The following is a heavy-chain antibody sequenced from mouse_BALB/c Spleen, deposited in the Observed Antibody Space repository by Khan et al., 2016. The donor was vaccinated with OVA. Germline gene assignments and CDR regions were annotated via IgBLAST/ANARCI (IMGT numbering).Heavy chain of an antibody. CDR2: IWGGGST. CDR3: AKGVWSYYYAVDY. J-gene: IGHJ4*01. D-gene: IGHD2-10*02. V-gene: IGHV2-6-5*01. Sequence: QVQLKESGPGLVAPSQSLSITCSVSGFSLTDYGVSWIRQPPGKGLVWLGVIWGGGSTYYNSVLESRLSISKDNSKSQVFLKMNSLQTDDTAMYYCAKGVWSYYYAVDYWGQGTSVTVSS. CDR1: GFSLTDYG.